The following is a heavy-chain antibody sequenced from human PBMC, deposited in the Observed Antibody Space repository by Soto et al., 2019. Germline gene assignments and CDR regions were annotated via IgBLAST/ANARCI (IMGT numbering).Heavy chain of an antibody. CDR3: ARAGLGDGSDY. CDR1: GGSVSSGSYY. D-gene: IGHD1-26*01. J-gene: IGHJ4*02. Sequence: QVQLQESGPGLVKPSETLSLTCTVSGGSVSSGSYYWSWIRQPPGKGLEWIGYIYYSGRTKNNPSLKSRVTISVDTSKNQFSLKLSSVTAADTAVYYCARAGLGDGSDYWGQGTLVTVSS. CDR2: IYYSGRT. V-gene: IGHV4-61*01.